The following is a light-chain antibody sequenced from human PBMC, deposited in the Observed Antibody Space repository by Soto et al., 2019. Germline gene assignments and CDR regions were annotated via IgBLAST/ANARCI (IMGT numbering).Light chain of an antibody. CDR3: QQRSNI. V-gene: IGKV3-11*01. Sequence: EIVMTQSPATLSVSPGERVILSCRASQSLTRNLAWYQHKPGQSPRLLIYGASARATGIPARFSGSGSGTDFTLTISSLEPEDFAVYYCQQRSNIFGPGTKVDIK. CDR2: GAS. CDR1: QSLTRN. J-gene: IGKJ3*01.